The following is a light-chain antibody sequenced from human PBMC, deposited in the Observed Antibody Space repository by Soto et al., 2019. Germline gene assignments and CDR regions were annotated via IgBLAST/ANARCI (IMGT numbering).Light chain of an antibody. CDR2: APS. V-gene: IGKV1-27*01. CDR3: QKYDGAPRT. CDR1: QGISNY. Sequence: DIQMTQSPSSLSASVGDRVTITCRANQGISNYLAWYKQKPGKAPKLLIYAPSTLQSGVPSQFSGSGFGTDCTRTISSLQPEGDATYYCQKYDGAPRTFGQGNKVQIK. J-gene: IGKJ1*01.